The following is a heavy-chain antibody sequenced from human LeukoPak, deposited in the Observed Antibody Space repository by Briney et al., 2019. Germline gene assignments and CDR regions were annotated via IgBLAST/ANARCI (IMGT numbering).Heavy chain of an antibody. CDR2: IWYDGSNK. D-gene: IGHD2-15*01. CDR1: GFTFSSYG. CDR3: ARDRTRDCSGGSCYRHYFDY. Sequence: GGTLRLSCAVSGFTFSSYGMHWVRQAPGKGREWVAGIWYDGSNKYYADSVRGRFTISRDNSKNTLYLLMNSLRAEDSAVYYCARDRTRDCSGGSCYRHYFDYWGQGTLVSVPS. J-gene: IGHJ4*02. V-gene: IGHV3-33*01.